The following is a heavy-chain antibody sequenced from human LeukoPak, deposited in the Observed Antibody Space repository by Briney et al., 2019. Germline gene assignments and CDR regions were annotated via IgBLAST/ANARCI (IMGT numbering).Heavy chain of an antibody. Sequence: GGSLRLSCAASGFTFSIYAMSWVRQAPGKGLEWVSAISGSGGSTYYADSVKGRFTISRDNSKNTLYLQMNSLRAEDTAVYYCAKEDCGGDCSYYYYYYGMDVWGQGTTVTVSS. CDR3: AKEDCGGDCSYYYYYYGMDV. CDR1: GFTFSIYA. V-gene: IGHV3-23*01. CDR2: ISGSGGST. D-gene: IGHD2-21*02. J-gene: IGHJ6*02.